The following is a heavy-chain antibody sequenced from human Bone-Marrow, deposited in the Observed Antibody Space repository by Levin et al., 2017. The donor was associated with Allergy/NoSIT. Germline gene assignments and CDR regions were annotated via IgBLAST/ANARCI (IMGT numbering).Heavy chain of an antibody. CDR1: GGTFSSYA. V-gene: IGHV1-69*13. Sequence: SVKVSCKASGGTFSSYAISWVRQAPGQGLEWMGGIIPIFGTANYAQKFQGRVTITADESTSTAYMELSSLRSEDTAVYYCARDRGSGSYYNPWGQGTLVTVSS. J-gene: IGHJ5*02. CDR2: IIPIFGTA. D-gene: IGHD3-10*01. CDR3: ARDRGSGSYYNP.